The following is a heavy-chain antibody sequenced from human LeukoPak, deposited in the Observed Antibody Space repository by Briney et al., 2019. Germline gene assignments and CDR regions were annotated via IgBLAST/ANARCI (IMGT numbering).Heavy chain of an antibody. J-gene: IGHJ5*02. Sequence: SETLSLTCAVSGGSISSGGYSWSWIRQPPGKGLEWIGYIYYSGSTYYNPSLKSRVIISVDTSKNQFSLKLSSVTAADTAVYYCARTCSYDSSGYYPNWFDPWGQGTLVTVSS. CDR3: ARTCSYDSSGYYPNWFDP. CDR1: GGSISSGGYS. V-gene: IGHV4-30-4*07. D-gene: IGHD3-22*01. CDR2: IYYSGST.